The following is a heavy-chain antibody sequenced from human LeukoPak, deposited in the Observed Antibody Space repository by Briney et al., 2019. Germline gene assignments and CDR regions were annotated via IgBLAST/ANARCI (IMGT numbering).Heavy chain of an antibody. Sequence: GGSLRLSCAASGFTFSTYWMNWVRQAPGKGLEWVANINQDGSEKYYVDSVKGRFTVSRDNAKNTLYLQMNSLRAEDTAVYYCAKDSYSSSWMYYYYMDVWGKGTTVTVSS. D-gene: IGHD6-13*01. CDR2: INQDGSEK. J-gene: IGHJ6*03. V-gene: IGHV3-7*03. CDR1: GFTFSTYW. CDR3: AKDSYSSSWMYYYYMDV.